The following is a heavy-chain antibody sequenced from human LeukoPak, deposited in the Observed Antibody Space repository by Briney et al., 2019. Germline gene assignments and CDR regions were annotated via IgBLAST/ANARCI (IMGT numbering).Heavy chain of an antibody. CDR1: GYSFSNYW. V-gene: IGHV5-51*01. CDR3: ARRGPRDCIDN. D-gene: IGHD2-21*02. Sequence: GESLKIFRKGSGYSFSNYWIGWVRQMPGKGLEWMGIIYPGDSNTRYSPSFQGQVTISADKSVSTAYLQWSSLKASDTAMYYCARRGPRDCIDNWGQGTLVTVSS. CDR2: IYPGDSNT. J-gene: IGHJ4*02.